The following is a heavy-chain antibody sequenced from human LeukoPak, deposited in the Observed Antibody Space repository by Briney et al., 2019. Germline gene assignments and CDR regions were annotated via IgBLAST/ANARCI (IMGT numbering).Heavy chain of an antibody. V-gene: IGHV3-30-3*01. J-gene: IGHJ4*02. CDR2: ISYDGSNK. D-gene: IGHD6-19*01. Sequence: PGGSLRLSCAASGFTFSSYAMHWVRQAPGKGLEWVAVISYDGSNKYYADSVKGRFTISRDNSKNTLYLQMNSLRAEDTAVYYCAGEHWQWLVPYYFDYWGQGTLVTVSS. CDR1: GFTFSSYA. CDR3: AGEHWQWLVPYYFDY.